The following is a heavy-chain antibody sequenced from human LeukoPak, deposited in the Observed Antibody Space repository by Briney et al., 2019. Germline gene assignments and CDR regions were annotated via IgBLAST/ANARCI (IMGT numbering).Heavy chain of an antibody. Sequence: GGSLRLSCAASEFTFSSYWMSWVRQAPGKGLEWVANIKEDGSEKYYVDSVKGRFTISRDNARNSQYLQMNSLRAEDTAVYYCARDKTYSSSWYGYDYWGQGTLVTVSS. J-gene: IGHJ4*02. D-gene: IGHD6-13*01. CDR3: ARDKTYSSSWYGYDY. CDR2: IKEDGSEK. CDR1: EFTFSSYW. V-gene: IGHV3-7*03.